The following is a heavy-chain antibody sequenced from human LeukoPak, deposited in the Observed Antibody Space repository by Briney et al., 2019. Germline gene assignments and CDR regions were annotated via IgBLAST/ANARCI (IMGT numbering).Heavy chain of an antibody. CDR1: VLSFSSYA. D-gene: IGHD2-21*01. V-gene: IGHV3-23*01. CDR2: ITSRSDQI. Sequence: PGGSLRLSCAASVLSFSSYAMGWVRQAPGKGLKWVSTITSRSDQIWNVDSVRGRFTISRNNSKNTLYLQMNSLRAEDTALYYCVRDRRFPDDVFDIWGQGTMVTVSS. J-gene: IGHJ3*02. CDR3: VRDRRFPDDVFDI.